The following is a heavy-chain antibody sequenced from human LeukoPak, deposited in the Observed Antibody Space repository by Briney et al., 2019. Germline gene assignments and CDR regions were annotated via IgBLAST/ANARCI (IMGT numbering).Heavy chain of an antibody. CDR2: IYYSGST. Sequence: PSETLSLTCTVSGGSISSSTYYWGWIRQPPGKGLEWIGSIYYSGSTYSNLSLKGRVTRSVDTSKNQFSLKLNSVTAADTAVYYCATPYSGGYHGLDIWGQGTMVTVSS. D-gene: IGHD1-26*01. J-gene: IGHJ3*02. V-gene: IGHV4-39*01. CDR1: GGSISSSTYY. CDR3: ATPYSGGYHGLDI.